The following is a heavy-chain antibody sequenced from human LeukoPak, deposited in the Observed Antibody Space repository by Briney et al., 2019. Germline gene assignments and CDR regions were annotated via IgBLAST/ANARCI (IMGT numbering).Heavy chain of an antibody. CDR1: GFTFSNYA. CDR2: ITSSGDTT. Sequence: GGSLRLPCAASGFTFSNYAMSWARQAPGKGLEWVSCITSSGDTTYYADSVKGRFTMSRDNAKNTVYLHVNSLRAEDTAVYYCARGGGYSYGRLDYWGQGTLVTVSS. V-gene: IGHV3-23*01. CDR3: ARGGGYSYGRLDY. D-gene: IGHD5-18*01. J-gene: IGHJ4*02.